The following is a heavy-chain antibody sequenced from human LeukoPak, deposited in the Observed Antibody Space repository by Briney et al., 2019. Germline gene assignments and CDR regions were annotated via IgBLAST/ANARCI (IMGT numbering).Heavy chain of an antibody. CDR1: GLTFSNFG. J-gene: IGHJ4*02. V-gene: IGHV3-23*01. CDR3: AKERWVDILTGYYNY. Sequence: QPGGSLRLSCAASGLTFSNFGMTWVRQAAGKGLEWVSSISGSGDSTYYADSVKGRFTISRDNSKNTLYLQMNSLRAEDTALYYCAKERWVDILTGYYNYWGQGILLTVSS. CDR2: ISGSGDST. D-gene: IGHD3-9*01.